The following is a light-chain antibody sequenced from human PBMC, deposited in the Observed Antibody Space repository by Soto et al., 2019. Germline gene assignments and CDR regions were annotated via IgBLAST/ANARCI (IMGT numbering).Light chain of an antibody. CDR3: HQRSNWPPDT. CDR2: GAS. V-gene: IGKV3-11*01. CDR1: QSVHTF. J-gene: IGKJ5*01. Sequence: EIVLTQSPDTLSLSPGEGASLSCRASQSVHTFLAWYQQKPGQAPRLLFYGASTRATGVPARFSGSGSGTDFPLNICSLEPEDFALYYCHQRSNWPPDTFGHGTRL.